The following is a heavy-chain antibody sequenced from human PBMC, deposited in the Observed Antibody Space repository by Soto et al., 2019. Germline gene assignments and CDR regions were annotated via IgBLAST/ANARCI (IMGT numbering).Heavy chain of an antibody. D-gene: IGHD3-22*01. CDR3: AGLYPYESSGYHLNY. J-gene: IGHJ4*02. CDR2: INYLGNT. V-gene: IGHV4-34*01. CDR1: GGSFSGYY. Sequence: PSETLSLTCAVYGGSFSGYYWSWIRQPPGKGLEWIGSINYLGNTNYNPSLRSRVTISVDTSKNQFSLKLRSVTAADTAVFYCAGLYPYESSGYHLNYWGQGALVTVSS.